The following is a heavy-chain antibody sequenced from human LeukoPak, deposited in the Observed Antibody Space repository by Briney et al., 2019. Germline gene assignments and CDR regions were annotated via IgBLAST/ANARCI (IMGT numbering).Heavy chain of an antibody. D-gene: IGHD3-10*01. V-gene: IGHV4-59*08. CDR3: ARRVANSNYYYYGMDV. CDR1: GGSISSYY. J-gene: IGHJ6*02. CDR2: IYYSGST. Sequence: SETLSLTCTVSGGSISSYYWSWIRQPPGKGLERIGYIYYSGSTNYNPSLKSRVTISVDTSKNQFSLKLSSVTAADTAVYYCARRVANSNYYYYGMDVWGQGTTVTVSS.